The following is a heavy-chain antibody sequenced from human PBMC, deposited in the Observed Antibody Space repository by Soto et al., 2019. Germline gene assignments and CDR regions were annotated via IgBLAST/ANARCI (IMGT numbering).Heavy chain of an antibody. V-gene: IGHV1-46*02. J-gene: IGHJ3*02. CDR3: ASDYNAYQRQHVFDI. CDR2: INPSGAST. CDR1: GYSFNSYY. Sequence: QVQLVQSGAEVKKPGASVKVACKASGYSFNSYYMHWVRQAPGQGPEWMGVINPSGASTSYAQKFQVRVTMNRDTSTSTVYMELSSLRSEDTALYYCASDYNAYQRQHVFDIWGQGTLVTVSS. D-gene: IGHD3-10*01.